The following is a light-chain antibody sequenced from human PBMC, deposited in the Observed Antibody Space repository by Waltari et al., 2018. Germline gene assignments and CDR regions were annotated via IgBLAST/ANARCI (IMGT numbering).Light chain of an antibody. Sequence: EIVLTQSPGTLSLSPGERATVSCRARQSVSSKYLAWYQQKVGQAPRLVIYGASSRATGSPERFSGSGSGTDFTLTINRLEPEDFAVYYCQQYGSSQEYTFGQGTKLEI. CDR3: QQYGSSQEYT. J-gene: IGKJ2*01. CDR1: QSVSSKY. CDR2: GAS. V-gene: IGKV3-20*01.